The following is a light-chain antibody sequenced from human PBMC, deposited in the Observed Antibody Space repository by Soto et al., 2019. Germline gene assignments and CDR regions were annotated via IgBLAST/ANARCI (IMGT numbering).Light chain of an antibody. Sequence: QSVLTQPPSVSGAPGQRVTISCTGSSSNIGAGYDVHWYQQLPGTAPKLLIYDNSNRPSGVPDRFSGSKSGTSASLAITGLQAEDEADYYCQSYDSSLSGPVVFGGGTKLTVL. CDR3: QSYDSSLSGPVV. V-gene: IGLV1-40*01. CDR2: DNS. CDR1: SSNIGAGYD. J-gene: IGLJ2*01.